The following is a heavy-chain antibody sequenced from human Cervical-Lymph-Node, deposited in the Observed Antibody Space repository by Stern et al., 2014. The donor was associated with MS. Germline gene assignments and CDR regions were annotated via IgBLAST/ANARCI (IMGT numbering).Heavy chain of an antibody. CDR2: VYDSERM. D-gene: IGHD4-11*01. V-gene: IGHV4-39*01. J-gene: IGHJ4*02. CDR3: ASDYSRYSPNYIDY. Sequence: QLQLQESGPGLVKPSETLSLICTVSGGSISSYSYYWGWIRQPPGKGLEWIGTVYDSERMYYNRSLKGRVPMSKDPPKNQFSLKLGSVTAADTAVYYCASDYSRYSPNYIDYWGQGTLVSVSS. CDR1: GGSISSYSYY.